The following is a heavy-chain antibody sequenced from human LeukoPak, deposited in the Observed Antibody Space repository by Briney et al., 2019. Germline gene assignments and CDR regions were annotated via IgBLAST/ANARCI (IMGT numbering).Heavy chain of an antibody. V-gene: IGHV4-31*03. CDR3: ASGATVTPAYYFDY. J-gene: IGHJ4*02. CDR1: GGSISSGGYY. D-gene: IGHD4-17*01. Sequence: SQTLSLTCTVSGGSISSGGYYWSWIRQHPGKGLEWIGYIYYSGSTYYNPSLKSRVTISVDTSKNQFSLKLSSVTAADTAVYYCASGATVTPAYYFDYWGQGTLVTVSS. CDR2: IYYSGST.